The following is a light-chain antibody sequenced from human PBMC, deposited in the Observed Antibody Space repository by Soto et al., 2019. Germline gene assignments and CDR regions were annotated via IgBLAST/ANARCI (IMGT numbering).Light chain of an antibody. J-gene: IGLJ2*01. CDR1: SSDVGGYDY. CDR2: EVT. V-gene: IGLV2-14*01. Sequence: QSALTQPASVSGSPGQSITISCIGTSSDVGGYDYVSWYQQYPGKAPKLIIYEVTNRPSGVPYRFSGSKSGNTASLTISGLQTEDEGDYYCSSYTSSTTILFGGGTKVTVL. CDR3: SSYTSSTTIL.